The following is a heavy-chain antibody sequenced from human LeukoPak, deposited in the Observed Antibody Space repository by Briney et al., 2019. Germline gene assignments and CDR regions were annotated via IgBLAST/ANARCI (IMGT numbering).Heavy chain of an antibody. CDR1: GGSISRSDYY. J-gene: IGHJ4*02. Sequence: PSDTLSLTCTVSGGSISRSDYYWGWIRQPPGKGLEWIANVYYSGSTYYNPSLKSRVTISVDTPKNQFSLNLSSVTAVDTAVYYCARPSRGSGSFKIDSWGRGTLVTVSS. CDR3: ARPSRGSGSFKIDS. D-gene: IGHD3-10*01. V-gene: IGHV4-39*01. CDR2: VYYSGST.